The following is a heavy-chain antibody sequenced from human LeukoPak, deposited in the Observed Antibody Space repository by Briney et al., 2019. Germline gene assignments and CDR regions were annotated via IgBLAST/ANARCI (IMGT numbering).Heavy chain of an antibody. J-gene: IGHJ5*02. CDR3: ARAEEYYDFWSGYYRSSWFDP. CDR1: GGSISSSSYY. V-gene: IGHV4-39*07. D-gene: IGHD3-3*01. CDR2: IYYSGST. Sequence: SETLSLTCTVSGGSISSSSYYWGWIRQPPGKGLEWIGSIYYSGSTYYNPSLKSRVTISVDTSKNQFSLKLSSVTAADTAVYCCARAEEYYDFWSGYYRSSWFDPWGQGTLVTVSS.